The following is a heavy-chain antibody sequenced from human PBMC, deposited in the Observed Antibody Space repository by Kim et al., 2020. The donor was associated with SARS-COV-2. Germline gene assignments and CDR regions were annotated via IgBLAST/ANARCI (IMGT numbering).Heavy chain of an antibody. J-gene: IGHJ5*02. D-gene: IGHD3-22*01. CDR3: ARGSSGWLDP. CDR2: IIPLYGTL. CDR1: GCTFSNYA. Sequence: SVKVSCTASGCTFSNYAISWVRQAPGQGLEWMGEIIPLYGTLNDAQKFQDRLKITADESTTTVYMELSSLTSADTAVYYCARGSSGWLDPWGQGTLVTVSS. V-gene: IGHV1-69*13.